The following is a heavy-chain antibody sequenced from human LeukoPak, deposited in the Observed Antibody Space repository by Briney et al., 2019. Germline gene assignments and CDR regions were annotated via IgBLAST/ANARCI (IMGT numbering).Heavy chain of an antibody. CDR1: GGSISSYY. CDR2: IYYSGST. Sequence: PSETLSLTCTVSGGSISSYYWSWIRQPPGKGLEWIGYIYYSGSTNYNPSLKSRVTISVDTSKNQFSLKLSSVTAADTAVYYCARHASYGGKKGFDYWGQGTLVTVSS. J-gene: IGHJ4*02. D-gene: IGHD4-17*01. CDR3: ARHASYGGKKGFDY. V-gene: IGHV4-59*08.